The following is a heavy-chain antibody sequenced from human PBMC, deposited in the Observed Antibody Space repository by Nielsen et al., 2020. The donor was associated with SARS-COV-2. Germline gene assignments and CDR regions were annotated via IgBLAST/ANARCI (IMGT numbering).Heavy chain of an antibody. CDR1: GFTFSSYA. CDR3: AREAAAGSYWYFDL. CDR2: ISGSGGST. V-gene: IGHV3-23*01. J-gene: IGHJ2*01. Sequence: GESLKISCAASGFTFSSYAMSWVRQAPGKGLEWVSAISGSGGSTYYADSVKGRFTISRDNSKNTLYLQMNSLRAEDTAVYYCAREAAAGSYWYFDLWGRGTLVTVSS. D-gene: IGHD6-13*01.